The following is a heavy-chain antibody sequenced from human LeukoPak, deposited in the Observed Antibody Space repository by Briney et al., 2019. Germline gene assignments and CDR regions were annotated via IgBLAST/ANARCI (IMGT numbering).Heavy chain of an antibody. CDR2: IRYDGSNT. V-gene: IGHV3-30*02. J-gene: IGHJ3*02. CDR1: GFTFNNYG. D-gene: IGHD2-15*01. Sequence: GGSLRLSCAASGFTFNNYGMHWVRQAPGKGLEWLAFIRYDGSNTYYADSVKGRFTVSRDNSKNTLYLQMNSLRAEDTAVYYCARGTLDAFDIWGQGTMVTVSS. CDR3: ARGTLDAFDI.